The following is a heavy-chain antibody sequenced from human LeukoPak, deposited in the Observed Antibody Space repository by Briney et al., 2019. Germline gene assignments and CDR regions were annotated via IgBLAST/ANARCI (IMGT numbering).Heavy chain of an antibody. V-gene: IGHV1-8*01. CDR2: MNPNSGNT. Sequence: GASVKVSCKASGYTFTSYDINRVRQATGQGLEWMGWMNPNSGNTGYAQKFQGRVTMTRNTSISTAYMELSSLRSEDTAVYYCTRDSSEFRSLLTHWGQGTLVTVSS. J-gene: IGHJ1*01. CDR3: TRDSSEFRSLLTH. D-gene: IGHD1-14*01. CDR1: GYTFTSYD.